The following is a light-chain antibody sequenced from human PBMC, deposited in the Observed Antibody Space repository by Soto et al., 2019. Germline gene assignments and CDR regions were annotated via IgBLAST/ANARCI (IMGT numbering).Light chain of an antibody. CDR1: QSVSSY. CDR2: ATS. CDR3: QQRSNWRVT. J-gene: IGKJ4*01. Sequence: EIVLTQSPATPSLSPGERATPSCRASQSVSSYLAWYQQKPGQAPRLLIYATSTRATGIPARFSGSGSGTDFTLTISSLEPEDIAVYYCQQRSNWRVTFGGGTKVDIK. V-gene: IGKV3-11*01.